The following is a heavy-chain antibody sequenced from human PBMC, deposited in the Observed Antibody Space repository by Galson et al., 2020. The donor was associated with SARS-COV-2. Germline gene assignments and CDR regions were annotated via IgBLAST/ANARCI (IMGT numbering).Heavy chain of an antibody. J-gene: IGHJ6*03. CDR1: GFTFSTYP. CDR2: LDERGGDT. V-gene: IGHV3-23*01. CDR3: AKAPGYYYIDV. Sequence: GESLKISCAASGFTFSTYPMSWVRQAPGRGLEWVSGLDERGGDTHYAGSVRGRFTISRDDSKNTLYLQMNSLRAEDTAVYYCAKAPGYYYIDVWGKGTTVTVSS.